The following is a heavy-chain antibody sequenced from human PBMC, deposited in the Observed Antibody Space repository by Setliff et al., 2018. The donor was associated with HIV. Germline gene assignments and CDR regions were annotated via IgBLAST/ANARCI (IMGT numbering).Heavy chain of an antibody. Sequence: ASVKVSCKASGCIFTTYGITWVRQAPGQGLEWMGWISAYNGNTDYAQKFQDRVAMTTDTSTSTAYMELRSLRSDDTALYYCARKYYDILTGYYAADYWGQGTLVTVSS. CDR2: ISAYNGNT. CDR1: GCIFTTYG. D-gene: IGHD3-9*01. CDR3: ARKYYDILTGYYAADY. J-gene: IGHJ4*02. V-gene: IGHV1-18*01.